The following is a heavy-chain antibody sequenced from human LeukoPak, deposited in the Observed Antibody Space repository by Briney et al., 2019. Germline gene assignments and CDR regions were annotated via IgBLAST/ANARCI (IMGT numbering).Heavy chain of an antibody. Sequence: PGGSLRLFCAASGFTVSSNYMSWVRQAPGKGLEWVSAISGSGGSTYYADSVKGRFTISRDNSKNTLYLQMNSLRAEDTAVYYCAREGPDYDFRSLDYWGQGTLVTVSS. CDR3: AREGPDYDFRSLDY. V-gene: IGHV3-23*01. CDR2: ISGSGGST. J-gene: IGHJ4*02. CDR1: GFTVSSNY. D-gene: IGHD3-3*01.